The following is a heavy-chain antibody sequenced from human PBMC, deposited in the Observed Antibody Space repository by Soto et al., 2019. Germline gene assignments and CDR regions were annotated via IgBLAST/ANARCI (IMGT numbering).Heavy chain of an antibody. V-gene: IGHV1-3*01. Sequence: QVHLVQSGAEVKTPGASVTISCKASGYTFSDYGIHWIRQAPGQRPEWLGWILCLNDRKEYSQKFQGRISLTRDTSASAAYMGLSRLRSEDTAVYYWARGRRTCTEQNCYTAFDFWGKGSLVSVSS. J-gene: IGHJ4*02. CDR1: GYTFSDYG. D-gene: IGHD2-2*02. CDR2: ILCLNDRK. CDR3: ARGRRTCTEQNCYTAFDF.